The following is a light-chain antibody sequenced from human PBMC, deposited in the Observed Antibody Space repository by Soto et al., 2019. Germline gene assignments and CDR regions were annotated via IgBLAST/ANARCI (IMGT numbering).Light chain of an antibody. CDR1: QSINSWF. J-gene: IGKJ3*01. Sequence: EFVLTQSPGTLSLSPGERATFSCRASQSINSWFLAWYQQKPGQAPRLLIYGASRRATGIPDRFSGSGSGTDFTLTISRLESEDFAVYYCHYYDDSPPFPFGPGTKVDIK. CDR3: HYYDDSPPFP. V-gene: IGKV3-20*01. CDR2: GAS.